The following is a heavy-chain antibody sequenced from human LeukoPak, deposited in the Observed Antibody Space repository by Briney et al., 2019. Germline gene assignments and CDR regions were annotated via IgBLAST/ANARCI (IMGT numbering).Heavy chain of an antibody. CDR3: ARTDSSSWGDY. CDR2: INPNSGGT. Sequence: ASVKVSCKASGYTFTGYYMHWVRQAPGQGLERMGWINPNSGGTNYAQKFHGRVTMTRDTSISTAYMELSRLRYDDTAVYYCARTDSSSWGDYWGQGTLVTVSS. D-gene: IGHD6-13*01. V-gene: IGHV1-2*02. CDR1: GYTFTGYY. J-gene: IGHJ4*02.